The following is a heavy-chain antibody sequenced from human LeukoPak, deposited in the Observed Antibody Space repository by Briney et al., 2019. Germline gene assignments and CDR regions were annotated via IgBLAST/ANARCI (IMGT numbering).Heavy chain of an antibody. D-gene: IGHD2-15*01. V-gene: IGHV3-9*01. CDR2: ISWNSGSI. CDR3: AKDSRGGSLLGGMDV. Sequence: GGSLRLSCAATGFTFSSYSMNWVRQAPGKGLEWVSGISWNSGSIGYADPVKGRFTISRDNAKNSLYLQMNSLRAEDTALYYCAKDSRGGSLLGGMDVWGQGTTVTVSS. CDR1: GFTFSSYS. J-gene: IGHJ6*02.